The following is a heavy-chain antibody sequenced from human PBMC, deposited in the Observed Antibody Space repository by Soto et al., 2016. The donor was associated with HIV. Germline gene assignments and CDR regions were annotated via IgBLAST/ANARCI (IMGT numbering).Heavy chain of an antibody. CDR3: ARVKYDILTGPGGMDV. CDR2: MNPNGGNT. CDR1: GYSFTNYD. Sequence: QVQLVQSGAEVKKPGASVKVSCKASGYSFTNYDIHWVRQATGQGLEWMGWMNPNGGNTGYAQKFQGRVTVTRNTPISTAYMELSSLRSDDTAVYYCARVKYDILTGPGGMDVWGQGTTVTVSS. J-gene: IGHJ6*02. V-gene: IGHV1-8*03. D-gene: IGHD3-9*01.